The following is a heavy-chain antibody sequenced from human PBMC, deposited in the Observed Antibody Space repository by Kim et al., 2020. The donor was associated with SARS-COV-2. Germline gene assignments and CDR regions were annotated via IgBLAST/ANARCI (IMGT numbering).Heavy chain of an antibody. CDR2: ISSNGGST. V-gene: IGHV3-64D*06. Sequence: GGSLRLSCSASGFTFSSYAMHWVRQAPGKGLEYVSAISSNGGSTYYADSVKDCSTIARDNSKNTMYLQMSSLRAEDTAVYYCVTPSFDSSGQGTLVTVS. CDR1: GFTFSSYA. J-gene: IGHJ5*01. CDR3: VTPSFDS. D-gene: IGHD2-2*01.